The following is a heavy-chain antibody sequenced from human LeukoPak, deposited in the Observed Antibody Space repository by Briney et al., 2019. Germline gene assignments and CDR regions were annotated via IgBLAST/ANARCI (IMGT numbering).Heavy chain of an antibody. V-gene: IGHV4-39*07. J-gene: IGHJ6*03. Sequence: SETLSLTCTVSGGSISSTSYYWGWIRQPPGKGLEWIGNIYYSGSTYYNPSLKSRVTISVDTSKNQFSLKLSSVTAADTAVYYCTTAPLTYYGDPSGYYYYYMDVWGKGTTVTVSS. CDR3: TTAPLTYYGDPSGYYYYYMDV. CDR1: GGSISSTSYY. CDR2: IYYSGST. D-gene: IGHD4-17*01.